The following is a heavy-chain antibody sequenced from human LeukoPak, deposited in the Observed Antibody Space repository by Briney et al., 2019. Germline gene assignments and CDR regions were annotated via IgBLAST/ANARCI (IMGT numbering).Heavy chain of an antibody. Sequence: AGGSLRLSCAASGFTFSSSGTNWVRQAPGKGLEWVSYISSSGSTIYYADSVKGRFTISRDNAKNSLYLQMNSLRAEDTAVYYCATSYCSGWYCEKYYFDYWGQGTLVTVSS. J-gene: IGHJ4*02. CDR1: GFTFSSSG. D-gene: IGHD6-19*01. CDR2: ISSSGSTI. CDR3: ATSYCSGWYCEKYYFDY. V-gene: IGHV3-48*03.